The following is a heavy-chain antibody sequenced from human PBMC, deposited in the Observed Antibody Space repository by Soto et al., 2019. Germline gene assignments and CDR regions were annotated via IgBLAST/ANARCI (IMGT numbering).Heavy chain of an antibody. CDR2: ISGTGGAA. CDR1: GFTFGHSA. D-gene: IGHD6-6*01. J-gene: IGHJ4*02. CDR3: AKPEEVVRGFDF. V-gene: IGHV3-23*01. Sequence: HPGGSLRLSCAASGFTFGHSAMSWVRQAPGKGLEWVAAISGTGGAAYYADPVKGRFTISRDNSRNTLFLQMNSLRVDDTAIYHCAKPEEVVRGFDFWGLGTLVTVSS.